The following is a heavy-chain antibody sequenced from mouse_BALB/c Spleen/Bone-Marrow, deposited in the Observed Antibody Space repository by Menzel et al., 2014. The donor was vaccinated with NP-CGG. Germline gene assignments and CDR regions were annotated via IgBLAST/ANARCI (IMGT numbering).Heavy chain of an antibody. Sequence: EVQLQQSGAELVKPGASVKLSCTASGFNIKDTYMHWVRQRPEQGLEWLGRIDPANGNTKYDPKFQGKAPITADTSSNTAFLQLSSLTSEDTAVYYCASYYYGRSSFTYWGQGTLVTVSA. CDR3: ASYYYGRSSFTY. D-gene: IGHD1-1*01. J-gene: IGHJ3*01. CDR2: IDPANGNT. V-gene: IGHV14-3*02. CDR1: GFNIKDTY.